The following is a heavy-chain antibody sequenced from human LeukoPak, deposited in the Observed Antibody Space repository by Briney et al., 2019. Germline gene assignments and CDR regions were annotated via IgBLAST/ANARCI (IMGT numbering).Heavy chain of an antibody. J-gene: IGHJ4*02. CDR3: ARFGPNGDYVLDY. CDR2: IYPGDSDT. Sequence: GESLKISCKGCGYSFTSYWIGWVRQMPGKGLEWMGIIYPGDSDTRYSPSFQGQVTISADKSLSTAYLQWSSLKASDTAMYYCARFGPNGDYVLDYWGQGTLVTVSS. CDR1: GYSFTSYW. D-gene: IGHD4-17*01. V-gene: IGHV5-51*01.